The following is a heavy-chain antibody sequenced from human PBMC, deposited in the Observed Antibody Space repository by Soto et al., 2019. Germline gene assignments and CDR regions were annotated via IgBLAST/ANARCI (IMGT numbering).Heavy chain of an antibody. J-gene: IGHJ6*02. D-gene: IGHD1-26*01. CDR3: AREGASGFGMDV. V-gene: IGHV4-4*07. Sequence: SETLSLTCNVSGGSIRSYYWSWVRQPAGKPLEWIGRIYTSGSTNYNPSLKSRVSMSVDTSKNQFSLEVTSVTAADTAVYYCAREGASGFGMDVWGQGTTVTVS. CDR2: IYTSGST. CDR1: GGSIRSYY.